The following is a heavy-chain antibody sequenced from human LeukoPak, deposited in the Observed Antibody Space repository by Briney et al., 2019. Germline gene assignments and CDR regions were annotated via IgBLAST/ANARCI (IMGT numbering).Heavy chain of an antibody. J-gene: IGHJ4*02. V-gene: IGHV3-7*01. CDR2: IKQDGSEK. CDR3: ARGLDSRSTSCYLDN. Sequence: PGGSLRLSCAASGFTFTKYWMTWVRQAPGKGLEWVANIKQDGSEKFYVDSVKGRFTISRDNAKNSLDLQINSLGAEDTAVYYCARGLDSRSTSCYLDNWGQGTLVTVSS. CDR1: GFTFTKYW. D-gene: IGHD2-2*01.